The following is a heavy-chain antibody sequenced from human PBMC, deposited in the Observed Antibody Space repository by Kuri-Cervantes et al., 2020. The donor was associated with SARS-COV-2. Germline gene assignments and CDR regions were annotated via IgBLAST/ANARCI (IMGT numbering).Heavy chain of an antibody. Sequence: GGSLRLSCAASGFTFSDYYMSWIRQAPGKGLEWVSYISSSSSYTNYADSVKGRFTISRDNAKNSLYLQMNSLRAEDTAVYYCARDGAYYDFWSGYFAHDAFDIWGQGTMVTVSS. CDR3: ARDGAYYDFWSGYFAHDAFDI. V-gene: IGHV3-11*06. J-gene: IGHJ3*02. CDR2: ISSSSSYT. CDR1: GFTFSDYY. D-gene: IGHD3-3*01.